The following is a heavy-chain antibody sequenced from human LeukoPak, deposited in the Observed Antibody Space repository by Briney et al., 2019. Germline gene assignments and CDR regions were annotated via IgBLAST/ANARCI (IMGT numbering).Heavy chain of an antibody. Sequence: GRSLRLSCAASGFTFDDYAMHWVRRAPGKGLEWVSGISWNSGSIGYADSVKSRFTISRDNAKNSLYLQMNSLRAEDTALYYCAKDGGYSGYDYFDYWGQGTLVTVSS. CDR3: AKDGGYSGYDYFDY. D-gene: IGHD5-12*01. V-gene: IGHV3-9*01. J-gene: IGHJ4*02. CDR2: ISWNSGSI. CDR1: GFTFDDYA.